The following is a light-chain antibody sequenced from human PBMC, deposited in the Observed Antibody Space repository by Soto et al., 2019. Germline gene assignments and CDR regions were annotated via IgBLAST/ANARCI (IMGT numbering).Light chain of an antibody. CDR2: ENK. V-gene: IGLV1-40*01. CDR3: QSYDSSLSGYV. Sequence: QSVLTQPPSVSEAPGQRVTISCTGSSSNIGAGYEAHWYQQVPGTAPKLLIYENKNRPSGVPDRLSGSKSGTSASLAITGLQAEDEAEYYCQSYDSSLSGYVFGTGTKLTVL. CDR1: SSNIGAGYE. J-gene: IGLJ1*01.